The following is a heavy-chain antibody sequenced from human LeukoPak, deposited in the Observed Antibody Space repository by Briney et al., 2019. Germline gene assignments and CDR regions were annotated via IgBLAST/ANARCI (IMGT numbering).Heavy chain of an antibody. CDR1: GYSFTSYW. CDR2: IYPGDSDT. Sequence: GESLKISCKGSGYSFTSYWIGWVRQMPGKGLEWMGIIYPGDSDTRYSPSFQGQVTISADKSISTAYLQWSSLKASDTAMYYCARQDDSSGYQYYYYYGMDVWGLGTTVTVSS. V-gene: IGHV5-51*01. D-gene: IGHD3-22*01. J-gene: IGHJ6*02. CDR3: ARQDDSSGYQYYYYYGMDV.